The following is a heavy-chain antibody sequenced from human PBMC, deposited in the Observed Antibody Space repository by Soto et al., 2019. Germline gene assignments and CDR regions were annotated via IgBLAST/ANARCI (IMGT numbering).Heavy chain of an antibody. V-gene: IGHV3-23*01. J-gene: IGHJ4*02. CDR1: GFTFSSYA. CDR3: ARDSSMQYADSSGYSLDY. D-gene: IGHD3-22*01. Sequence: PGGSLRLSCAASGFTFSSYAMNWVRQAPGKGLEWVSVISGSGGSTYYADSVKGRFTISRDRSKNTLYLQMDSLRGDDTAVYYCARDSSMQYADSSGYSLDYWGQGTLVTVSS. CDR2: ISGSGGST.